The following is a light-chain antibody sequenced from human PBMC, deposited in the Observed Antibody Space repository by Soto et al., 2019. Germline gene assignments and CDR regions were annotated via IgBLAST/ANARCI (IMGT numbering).Light chain of an antibody. CDR1: SSDVGGYNY. V-gene: IGLV2-8*01. CDR2: EVN. CDR3: SSYAGSNMGV. Sequence: SVLTQPPSASGSPGQSVTISCTGTSSDVGGYNYVSWYQHHPGKAPKLMIYEVNKRPSGVPDRFSASKSGNTASLTISGLQAEDEADYYCSSYAGSNMGVFGTGTKVTVL. J-gene: IGLJ1*01.